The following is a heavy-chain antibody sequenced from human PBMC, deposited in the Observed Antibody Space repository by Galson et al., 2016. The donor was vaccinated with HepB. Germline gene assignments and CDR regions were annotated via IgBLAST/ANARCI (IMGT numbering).Heavy chain of an antibody. CDR2: LYRGGYT. CDR1: DFSVSVSY. Sequence: SLRLSCAVSDFSVSVSYMSWVRQAPGKGLEWVSVLYRGGYTNYADSVKGRFTISRDNSKNTSYLQMNSLRADDTAVYYCARLGANPSCLGGSCYRWFDSWGQGIMVTVSS. V-gene: IGHV3-53*01. CDR3: ARLGANPSCLGGSCYRWFDS. D-gene: IGHD2-15*01. J-gene: IGHJ5*01.